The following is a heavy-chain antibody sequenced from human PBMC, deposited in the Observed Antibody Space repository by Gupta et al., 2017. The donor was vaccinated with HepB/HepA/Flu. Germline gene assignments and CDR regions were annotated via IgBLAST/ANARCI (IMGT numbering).Heavy chain of an antibody. V-gene: IGHV3-21*01. CDR3: ARDRRSSSSLDY. CDR2: ISGGSSYI. CDR1: GFTFRSYN. Sequence: EVQLVESGGGLVEPGGSLRLSCAASGFTFRSYNMNWVRLAPGKGLEWGSAISGGSSYIYYADSVKGRFTVSRDNAKNSLFLKMNSLSAEDTAIYYCARDRRSSSSLDYWGLGTLVTVSS. D-gene: IGHD6-6*01. J-gene: IGHJ4*02.